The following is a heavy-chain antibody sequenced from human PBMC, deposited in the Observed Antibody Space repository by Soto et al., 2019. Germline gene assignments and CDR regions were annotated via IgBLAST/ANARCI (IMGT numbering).Heavy chain of an antibody. CDR3: AGEGALATFGVV. V-gene: IGHV4-59*01. CDR2: VYYGGST. D-gene: IGHD3-3*01. CDR1: CDSIRSYY. J-gene: IGHJ4*02. Sequence: SETLSLTCTVSCDSIRSYYWTWIRQPPGRGLEWIGHVYYGGSTNYNPSLQSRVTISLDTSKNQFSLRLTSMTAADAAVYYCAGEGALATFGVVWGQGTRVTVSS.